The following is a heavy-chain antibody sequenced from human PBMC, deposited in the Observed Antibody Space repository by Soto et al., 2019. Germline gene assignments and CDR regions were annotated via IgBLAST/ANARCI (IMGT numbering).Heavy chain of an antibody. J-gene: IGHJ6*02. Sequence: EVQLLESGGGLVQPGGSLRLSCAASGFTFGSYDMNWVRQAPGKGLERVSGISASGGSAYYADSVKGRFTISRDNSKNLLYLQLKSLRAEDTAIYFCAQDRDVVVGGGLDVWGQGTTVTVSS. CDR1: GFTFGSYD. V-gene: IGHV3-23*01. D-gene: IGHD3-16*01. CDR3: AQDRDVVVGGGLDV. CDR2: ISASGGSA.